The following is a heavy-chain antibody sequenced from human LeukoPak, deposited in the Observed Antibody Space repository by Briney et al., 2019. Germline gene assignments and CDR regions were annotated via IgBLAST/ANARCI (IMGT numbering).Heavy chain of an antibody. J-gene: IGHJ3*02. D-gene: IGHD3-10*01. Sequence: SETLSLTCTVSGYSISSGYYWGWIRQPPGKGLEWIGSIYHSGSTYYNPSLKSRVTMSLDTSKNQFSLKLSSVTAADTAVYYCARDTGSGSYKDDAFDIWGQGTMVTVSS. CDR2: IYHSGST. V-gene: IGHV4-38-2*02. CDR3: ARDTGSGSYKDDAFDI. CDR1: GYSISSGYY.